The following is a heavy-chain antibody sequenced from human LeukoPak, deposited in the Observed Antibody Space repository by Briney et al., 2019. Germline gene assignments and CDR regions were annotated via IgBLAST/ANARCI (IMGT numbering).Heavy chain of an antibody. Sequence: SVKVSCKASGGTFSSYAISWVRQAPGQGLEWMGRIIPILGIANYAQKFQGRVTITADKSTSTAYMELSSLRSEDTAVYYCARSHDYGGNSANYFDYWGQGTLVTVSS. CDR3: ARSHDYGGNSANYFDY. V-gene: IGHV1-69*04. CDR1: GGTFSSYA. CDR2: IIPILGIA. D-gene: IGHD4-23*01. J-gene: IGHJ4*02.